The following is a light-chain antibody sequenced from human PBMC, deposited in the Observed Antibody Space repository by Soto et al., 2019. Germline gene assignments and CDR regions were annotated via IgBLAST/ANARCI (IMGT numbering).Light chain of an antibody. CDR2: DVT. Sequence: QSALTQPASVSGSPGQSITISCTGTSSDVGGYSHVSWYQHHPGKAPKLIIYDVTTRPSGISNRFSASKSGNTASLTISSLQAEDEADYYCGSYTASSTLVFGTGTKLTVL. V-gene: IGLV2-14*03. J-gene: IGLJ1*01. CDR3: GSYTASSTLV. CDR1: SSDVGGYSH.